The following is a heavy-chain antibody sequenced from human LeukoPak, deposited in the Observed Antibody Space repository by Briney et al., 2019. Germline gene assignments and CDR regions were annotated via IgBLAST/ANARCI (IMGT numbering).Heavy chain of an antibody. CDR3: VKGEQWLARPFDY. Sequence: GGSLRLSCSASGFTFSSYALHWVRQAPGKGLEYVSAISSNGGSTYYADSVKGRFTISRGNSKNTLYFQMSSLRAEDTAVYYCVKGEQWLARPFDYWGQGTLVTVSS. CDR2: ISSNGGST. V-gene: IGHV3-64*05. J-gene: IGHJ4*02. CDR1: GFTFSSYA. D-gene: IGHD6-19*01.